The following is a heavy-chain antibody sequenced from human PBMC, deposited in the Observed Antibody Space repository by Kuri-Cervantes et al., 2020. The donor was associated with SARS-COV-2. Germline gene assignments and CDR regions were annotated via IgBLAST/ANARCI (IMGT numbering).Heavy chain of an antibody. V-gene: IGHV5-51*01. CDR3: ARHPGLYCGGDCSTGAFDI. CDR1: GYSFTSYW. D-gene: IGHD2-21*02. Sequence: GESLKISCKGSGYSFTSYWIGWVRQMPGKGLEWMGIIYPGDSDTRYSPSFQGQVTISADKSISTAYLQWSSLKASDTAMYYCARHPGLYCGGDCSTGAFDIWGQGTMVTVSS. CDR2: IYPGDSDT. J-gene: IGHJ3*02.